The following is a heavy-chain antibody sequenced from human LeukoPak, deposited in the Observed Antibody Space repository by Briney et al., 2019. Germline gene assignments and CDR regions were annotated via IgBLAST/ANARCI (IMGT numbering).Heavy chain of an antibody. CDR3: ARDVASWGGYTFAY. CDR1: GFTFSSYW. J-gene: IGHJ4*02. D-gene: IGHD5-12*01. CDR2: IKQDGSDR. Sequence: PGGSLRLSCAASGFTFSSYWMSWVRPAPGKWLEWVANIKQDGSDRYYVDSVKGRFTISRDNGKNSLYLQMNSLRIDDTAVYFCARDVASWGGYTFAYWGQGTLVTVSS. V-gene: IGHV3-7*01.